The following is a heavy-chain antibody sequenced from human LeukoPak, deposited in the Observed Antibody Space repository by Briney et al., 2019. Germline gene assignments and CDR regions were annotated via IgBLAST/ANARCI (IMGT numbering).Heavy chain of an antibody. V-gene: IGHV3-21*01. J-gene: IGHJ3*02. CDR2: ISSSSSYI. CDR3: ARGLRNDAFDI. Sequence: GGSLRLSCAASGFTFSSYSMNWVRQAPGKGLEWVSSISSSSSYIYYADSVKGRFTISRDNAKNSLYLQMNSLRAEDTAVYYCARGLRNDAFDIWSQGTMVTVSS. CDR1: GFTFSSYS.